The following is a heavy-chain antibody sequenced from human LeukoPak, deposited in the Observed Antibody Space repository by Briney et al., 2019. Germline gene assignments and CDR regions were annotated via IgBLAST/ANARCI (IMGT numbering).Heavy chain of an antibody. CDR2: FYYSGAT. Sequence: PSETLSLTCTVSGGSISSSSYYWGWIRQPPGKGLEWIGNFYYSGATYYNPSLKSRVTISVDTSKSQFSLKLTSVTAADTAVYYCARDWSGPYYFDYWGQGTLVTVSS. D-gene: IGHD3-3*01. J-gene: IGHJ4*02. CDR1: GGSISSSSYY. V-gene: IGHV4-39*07. CDR3: ARDWSGPYYFDY.